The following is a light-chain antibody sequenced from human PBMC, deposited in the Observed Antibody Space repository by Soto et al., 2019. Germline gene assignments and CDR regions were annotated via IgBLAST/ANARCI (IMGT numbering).Light chain of an antibody. CDR1: QGISSY. Sequence: AIRMTQSPSSFSASTGDRVTITCRASQGISSYLAWYQQKPGKAPKLLIYAASTLQSGVPSRFSGSGSGTDFTLTISCLQSEEFATYYCQQYYSYPLTFGPGTKVDI. J-gene: IGKJ3*01. CDR2: AAS. V-gene: IGKV1-8*01. CDR3: QQYYSYPLT.